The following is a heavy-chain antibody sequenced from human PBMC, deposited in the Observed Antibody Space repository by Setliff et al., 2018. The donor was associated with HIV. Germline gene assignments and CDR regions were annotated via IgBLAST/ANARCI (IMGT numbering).Heavy chain of an antibody. CDR3: ARESPSSSWFYFDF. D-gene: IGHD6-13*01. CDR1: GGSFSDYY. CDR2: INHRGST. Sequence: SETLSLTCAVYGGSFSDYYWTWIRQSPGKGLEWIGEINHRGSTNYNPSLKSRVTVSVDTSKNQFSLELGSVTAADTAVYYCARESPSSSWFYFDFWGQGTLGTSPQ. V-gene: IGHV4-34*01. J-gene: IGHJ4*02.